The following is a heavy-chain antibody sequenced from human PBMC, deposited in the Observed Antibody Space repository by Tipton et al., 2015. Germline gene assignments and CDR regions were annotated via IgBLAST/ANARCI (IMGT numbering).Heavy chain of an antibody. D-gene: IGHD3-10*01. J-gene: IGHJ5*01. V-gene: IGHV4-34*01. CDR2: INHSGST. Sequence: LRLSCAVYGGSFSGYYWTWIRQPPGKGLEWIGEINHSGSTNYKPSLKSRVTISVDTSKNQFSLKLSSVTAADTAVYYCARARAFTMLRGVKGNWFDSWGQGTLVTVSS. CDR3: ARARAFTMLRGVKGNWFDS. CDR1: GGSFSGYY.